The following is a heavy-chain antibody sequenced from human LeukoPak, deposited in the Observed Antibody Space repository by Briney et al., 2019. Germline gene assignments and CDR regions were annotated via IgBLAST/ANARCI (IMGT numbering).Heavy chain of an antibody. D-gene: IGHD6-6*01. CDR1: GGSFSGYY. V-gene: IGHV4-34*01. CDR2: INHSGST. J-gene: IGHJ4*02. CDR3: ARGSIAARRGDY. Sequence: SETLSLTCAVYGGSFSGYYWSWIRQPPGKGPEWIGEINHSGSTNYNPSLKSRVTISVDTSKNQFSLKLSSVTAADTAVYYCARGSIAARRGDYWGQGTLVTASS.